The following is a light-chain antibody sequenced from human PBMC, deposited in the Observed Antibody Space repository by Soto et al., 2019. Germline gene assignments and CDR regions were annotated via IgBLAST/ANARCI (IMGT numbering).Light chain of an antibody. CDR3: QQYGTSVA. CDR1: QTVGGVY. Sequence: IVLTQSPATLSFSTGERATLSCGASQTVGGVYLPWYQQKPGLAPRLLIYDISARAACIPDSFSGAGSGTDFTLSISRLEPDDVGVYYCQQYGTSVAFGQGSKLQI. V-gene: IGKV3D-20*01. CDR2: DIS. J-gene: IGKJ2*01.